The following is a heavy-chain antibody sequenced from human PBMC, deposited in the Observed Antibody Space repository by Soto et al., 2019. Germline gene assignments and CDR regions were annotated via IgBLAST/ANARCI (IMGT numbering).Heavy chain of an antibody. V-gene: IGHV1-69*13. CDR2: IIPIFGTA. J-gene: IGHJ6*02. CDR3: AKVRYSSPMGYYYGMDV. CDR1: RVAFSKFI. Sequence: SVKVSCKASRVAFSKFIVTWVRQAPGLGLEWVGGIIPIFGTANYAQKFQGRVTITADESTSTSYMEVNNLRSEDTAVYYCAKVRYSSPMGYYYGMDVWGQGTTVTAP. D-gene: IGHD6-19*01.